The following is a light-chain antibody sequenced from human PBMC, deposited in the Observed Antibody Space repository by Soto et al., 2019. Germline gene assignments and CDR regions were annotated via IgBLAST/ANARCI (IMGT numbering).Light chain of an antibody. CDR1: SSNIGNNY. J-gene: IGLJ2*01. CDR2: DNN. V-gene: IGLV1-51*01. Sequence: QSVLTQPPSVSAAPGQKVTISCSGSSSNIGNNYLSWYQHVPGTAPKLLIYDNNRRPSGIPDRFSGSKSGTSATLGITGLQSGDEADYYCETWDTSLNSAVFGGGTKLTVL. CDR3: ETWDTSLNSAV.